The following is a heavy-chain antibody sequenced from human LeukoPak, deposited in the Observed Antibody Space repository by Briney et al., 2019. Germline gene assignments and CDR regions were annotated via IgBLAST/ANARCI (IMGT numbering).Heavy chain of an antibody. V-gene: IGHV3-7*03. Sequence: GGSLRLSCAASGVTFSGYNMNWVRQAPGKGLEWVANIKQDGSEKYYAGSAKGRFIISRDNSKNTLYLQMNSLRPDDTAVYYCAKAPPAAIFYFDSWGQGTLVTVSS. D-gene: IGHD2-2*01. J-gene: IGHJ4*02. CDR2: IKQDGSEK. CDR3: AKAPPAAIFYFDS. CDR1: GVTFSGYN.